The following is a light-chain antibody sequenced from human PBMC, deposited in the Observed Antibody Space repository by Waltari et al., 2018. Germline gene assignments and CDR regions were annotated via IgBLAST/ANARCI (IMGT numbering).Light chain of an antibody. CDR3: SSYTSNRLYV. J-gene: IGLJ1*01. CDR2: DVS. Sequence: QSALTQPASVSGSPGQSITISCTGTSTDVRAYNYVSWYQQHPGKAPKIIIYDVSNRPSGVSNRFSGSKSGNTASLTISGLQGEDEAVYHCSSYTSNRLYVFGTGTTLTVL. CDR1: STDVRAYNY. V-gene: IGLV2-14*01.